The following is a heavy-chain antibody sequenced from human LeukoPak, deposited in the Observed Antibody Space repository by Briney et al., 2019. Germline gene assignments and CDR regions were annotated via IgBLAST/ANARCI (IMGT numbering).Heavy chain of an antibody. J-gene: IGHJ4*02. CDR2: IYYSGST. CDR1: GGSISSGGYS. V-gene: IGHV4-30-4*07. CDR3: ARMGINSPLYYFDY. D-gene: IGHD7-27*01. Sequence: SETLSLTCAVSGGSISSGGYSWSWIRQPPGKGLEWIGYIYYSGSTYYNPSLKSRVTISVDTSKNQFSLKLSSVTAADTAVYYCARMGINSPLYYFDYWGQGTLVTVSS.